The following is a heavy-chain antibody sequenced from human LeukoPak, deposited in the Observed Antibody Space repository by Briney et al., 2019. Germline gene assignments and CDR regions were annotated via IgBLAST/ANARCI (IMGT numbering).Heavy chain of an antibody. Sequence: GGSLRLSCAASGFNFDGCAMHWVRQAPAKGTEWVSSISWNSGHIVYADSVKGRFTISRDNAKNSLYLQMDSLRGEDTALYYCAKEGSVCTNGICRYFDDWGQGTLVTVSS. J-gene: IGHJ4*02. CDR1: GFNFDGCA. V-gene: IGHV3-9*01. D-gene: IGHD2-8*01. CDR3: AKEGSVCTNGICRYFDD. CDR2: ISWNSGHI.